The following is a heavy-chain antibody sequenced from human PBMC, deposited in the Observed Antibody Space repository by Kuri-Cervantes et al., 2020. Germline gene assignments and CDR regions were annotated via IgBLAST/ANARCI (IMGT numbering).Heavy chain of an antibody. Sequence: SETVSCKVCGYTLTEVSMHWVRQAPGKGLEGLGGVEPQDGETIYSQQFQGRVTITEDTSTNTAYMQLSSLRSEDTAVYYCATERGSWSFRPTCAFDIWGQGTMVTVSS. CDR2: VEPQDGET. CDR1: GYTLTEVS. J-gene: IGHJ3*02. CDR3: ATERGSWSFRPTCAFDI. V-gene: IGHV1-24*01. D-gene: IGHD1-26*01.